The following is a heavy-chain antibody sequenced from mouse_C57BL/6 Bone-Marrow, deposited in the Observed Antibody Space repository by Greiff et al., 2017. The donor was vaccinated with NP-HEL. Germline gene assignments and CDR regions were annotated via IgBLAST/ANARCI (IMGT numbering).Heavy chain of an antibody. D-gene: IGHD1-1*01. J-gene: IGHJ2*01. Sequence: QVQLKQPGAELVMPGASVKLSCKASGYTFTSYWMHWVKQRPGQGLEWIGEIDPSDSYTNYNQKFKGKSTLTVDKSSSTAYMQLSSLTSEDSAVYYCAREKTTVVDYFDYWGQGTTL. V-gene: IGHV1-69*01. CDR2: IDPSDSYT. CDR1: GYTFTSYW. CDR3: AREKTTVVDYFDY.